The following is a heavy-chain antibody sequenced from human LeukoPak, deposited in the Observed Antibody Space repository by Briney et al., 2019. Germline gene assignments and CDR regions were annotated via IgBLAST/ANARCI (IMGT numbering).Heavy chain of an antibody. D-gene: IGHD1-26*01. CDR2: VVYDGSNT. CDR1: GFTFSNYG. J-gene: IGHJ4*02. V-gene: IGHV3-30*18. CDR3: AKEIVGATQPLYYFDF. Sequence: PGRSLRLSCAASGFTFSNYGMHWVRQAPGKGLEWVAVVVYDGSNTYYADSVKGRFTISRDNSKNTLYLQMNSLRAEDAAVYYCAKEIVGATQPLYYFDFWGQGTLVTVSS.